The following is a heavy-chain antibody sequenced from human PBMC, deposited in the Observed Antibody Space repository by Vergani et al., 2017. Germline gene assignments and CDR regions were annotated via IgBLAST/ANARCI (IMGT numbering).Heavy chain of an antibody. Sequence: QVQLVESGGGVVQPGGSLRLSCAASGFTFSSYGMHWVRQAPGKGLEWVAFIRYDGSNKYYADSVKGRFTISRDNSKNTLYLQMDSLRAGDTALYYCAKDIGIVMVPVSPDFWGQGTLVTVSS. V-gene: IGHV3-30*02. J-gene: IGHJ4*02. CDR2: IRYDGSNK. CDR3: AKDIGIVMVPVSPDF. CDR1: GFTFSSYG. D-gene: IGHD2/OR15-2a*01.